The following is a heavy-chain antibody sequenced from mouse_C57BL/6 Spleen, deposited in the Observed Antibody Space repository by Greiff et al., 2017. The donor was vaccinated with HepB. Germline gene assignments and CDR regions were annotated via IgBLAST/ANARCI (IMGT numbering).Heavy chain of an antibody. Sequence: EVKLVESGPGLVKPSQSLSLTCSVTGYSITSGYYWNWIRQFPGNKLEWMGYISYDGSNNYNPSLKNRISITRDTSKNQFFLKLNSVTTEDTATYYGARELYYGSRYAMDYWGQGTSVTVSS. J-gene: IGHJ4*01. CDR2: ISYDGSN. D-gene: IGHD1-1*01. CDR3: ARELYYGSRYAMDY. CDR1: GYSITSGYY. V-gene: IGHV3-6*01.